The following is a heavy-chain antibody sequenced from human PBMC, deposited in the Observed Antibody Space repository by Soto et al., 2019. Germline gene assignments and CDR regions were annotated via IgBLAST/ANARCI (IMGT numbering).Heavy chain of an antibody. CDR1: GDKIAGYC. CDR2: IYPSDSDT. D-gene: IGHD3-3*01. Sequence: GESLRNWCKGSGDKIAGYCSAWVLKMPGKGLELMGIIYPSDSDTRYRPSFQGQVTISADKSISSAYLQWSSLRASDTAMYYCARGGVSTRTFDSCGQATPVTVSS. CDR3: ARGGVSTRTFDS. J-gene: IGHJ4*02. V-gene: IGHV5-51*01.